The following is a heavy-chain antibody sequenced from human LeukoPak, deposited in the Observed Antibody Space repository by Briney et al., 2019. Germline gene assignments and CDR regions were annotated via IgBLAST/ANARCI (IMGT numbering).Heavy chain of an antibody. CDR2: IIPIFGTA. J-gene: IGHJ4*02. Sequence: GASVKVSCKASGGTFSSYAISWVRQAPGQGLEWMGGIIPIFGTANYAQKFQGRVTITADESTSTAYMELSSLRSEDTAVYYCARVRLYCGGDCYTPNFDYWGQGTLVTVSS. V-gene: IGHV1-69*13. D-gene: IGHD2-21*02. CDR1: GGTFSSYA. CDR3: ARVRLYCGGDCYTPNFDY.